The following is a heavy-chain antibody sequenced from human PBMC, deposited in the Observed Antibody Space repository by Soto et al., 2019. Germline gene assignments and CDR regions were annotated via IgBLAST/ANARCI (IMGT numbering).Heavy chain of an antibody. CDR2: IRSKASGGTA. CDR3: SRDLLGVRVFDI. CDR1: GFTFGDYA. V-gene: IGHV3-49*03. J-gene: IGHJ3*02. Sequence: EVQLVESGGDLVQPGRSLRLSCTTSGFTFGDYAVSWLRQAPGKGLEWVSFIRSKASGGTAEYAASVKGRFTISRDESKSIAYLQMNSLKTEDTAVYYCSRDLLGVRVFDIWGQGTMVTVSS. D-gene: IGHD3-16*01.